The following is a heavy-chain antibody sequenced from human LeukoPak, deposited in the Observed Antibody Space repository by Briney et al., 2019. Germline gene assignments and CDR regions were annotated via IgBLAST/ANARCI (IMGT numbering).Heavy chain of an antibody. CDR1: GFTFSSYG. J-gene: IGHJ3*02. Sequence: PGGSLRLSCAASGFTFSSYGMHWVRQAPGKGLEWVAFIRYDGSNKYYADSVKGRFTISRDNSKNTLYLQMNSLRAEDTAVYYCAKELWLNSAFDIWGQGTMVTVSS. CDR2: IRYDGSNK. D-gene: IGHD5-18*01. V-gene: IGHV3-30*02. CDR3: AKELWLNSAFDI.